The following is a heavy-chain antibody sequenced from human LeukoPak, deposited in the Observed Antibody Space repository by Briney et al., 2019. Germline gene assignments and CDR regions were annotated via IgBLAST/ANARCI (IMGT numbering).Heavy chain of an antibody. V-gene: IGHV3-30*18. CDR1: GFTFSSYG. Sequence: GGSLRLSCAASGFTFSSYGMHWVRQAPGKGLEWVAFISYDGSNKYYADSVKGRFTISRDNSKNTLYLQMNSLRAEDTAVYYCAKDGGYSYEYYYGMDVWGKGTTVTVSS. CDR3: AKDGGYSYEYYYGMDV. J-gene: IGHJ6*04. CDR2: ISYDGSNK. D-gene: IGHD5-18*01.